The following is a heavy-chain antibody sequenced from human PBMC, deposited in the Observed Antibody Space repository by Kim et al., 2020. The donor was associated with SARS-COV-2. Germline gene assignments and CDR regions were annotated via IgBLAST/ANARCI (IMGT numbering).Heavy chain of an antibody. CDR3: ARDPCSSSYNYYGMDV. D-gene: IGHD6-13*01. V-gene: IGHV3-48*03. CDR1: GFTFSSYE. Sequence: GGSLRLSCAASGFTFSSYEMNWVRQAPGKGLEWVSYISSSGSTIYYADSVKGRFTISRDNAKNSLYLQMNSLRAEDTAVYYCARDPCSSSYNYYGMDVCGPGTTFTVSS. CDR2: ISSSGSTI. J-gene: IGHJ6*02.